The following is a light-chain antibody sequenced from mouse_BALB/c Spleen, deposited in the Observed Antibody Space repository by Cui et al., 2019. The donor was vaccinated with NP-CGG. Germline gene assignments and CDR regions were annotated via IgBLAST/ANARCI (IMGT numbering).Light chain of an antibody. J-gene: IGLJ1*01. CDR3: ALWYSNHWV. V-gene: IGLV1*01. CDR1: TGAVATSNY. Sequence: QSGVTQEPGLTTSPGETVTLTCRSSTGAVATSNYANWVQEKPDHLFTGLIGGTNNRAPGVPARFSGSLIGDKAALTITGAQTEDEAIYFCALWYSNHWVFGGGTKLTVL. CDR2: GTN.